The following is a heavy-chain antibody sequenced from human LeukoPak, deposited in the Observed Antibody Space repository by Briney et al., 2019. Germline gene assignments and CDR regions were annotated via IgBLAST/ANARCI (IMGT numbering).Heavy chain of an antibody. CDR2: LDPSGSQK. V-gene: IGHV3-7*03. J-gene: IGHJ4*02. D-gene: IGHD3-3*01. CDR1: GFTFNGSR. CDR3: ARDPITIFGVAIPGVLDL. Sequence: FTSSASGFTFNGSRMNWVRQAPGKGLEWVANLDPSGSQKRYVDSVKGRFAISKDDPGTSLYLEMHSLRAEDTAIYYCARDPITIFGVAIPGVLDLWGQGTLVTVSS.